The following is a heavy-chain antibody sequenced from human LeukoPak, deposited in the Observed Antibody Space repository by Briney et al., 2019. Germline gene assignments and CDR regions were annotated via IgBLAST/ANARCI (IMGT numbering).Heavy chain of an antibody. J-gene: IGHJ4*02. CDR2: IYYSEST. Sequence: SETLSLTCTVSGGSFSSYYWSWIRQPPGKGLEWIGYIYYSESTNYNPSLKSRVAISVDTSNNQFSLKLSSVTAADTAVYYCARDSSGYRRGSFDYWGQGTLVTVSS. CDR3: ARDSSGYRRGSFDY. D-gene: IGHD3-22*01. V-gene: IGHV4-59*01. CDR1: GGSFSSYY.